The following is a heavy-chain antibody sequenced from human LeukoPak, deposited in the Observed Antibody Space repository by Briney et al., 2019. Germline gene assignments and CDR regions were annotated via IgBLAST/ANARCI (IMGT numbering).Heavy chain of an antibody. CDR3: AREVSEGFDF. Sequence: GSLRLSCAASRFTLSTYWMSWVRQAPGKGLEWVSSFGTRSTSVYHAGSVKGRFAISRDNAKNSLYLQMNSLRAEDTALYYCAREVSEGFDFWGQGTLVTVSS. CDR2: FGTRSTSV. CDR1: RFTLSTYW. D-gene: IGHD3-22*01. V-gene: IGHV3-21*01. J-gene: IGHJ4*02.